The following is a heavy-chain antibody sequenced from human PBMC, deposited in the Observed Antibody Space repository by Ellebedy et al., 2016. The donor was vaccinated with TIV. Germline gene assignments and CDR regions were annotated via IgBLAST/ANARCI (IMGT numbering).Heavy chain of an antibody. J-gene: IGHJ4*02. CDR1: GGSISSSNW. CDR3: ASGMVGVDY. Sequence: SETLSLTXAVSGGSISSSNWWSWIRQPPGKGLEWIGYIYYSGSTYYNPSLKSRVTISVDTSKNQFSLKLSSVTAADTAVYYCASGMVGVDYWGQGTLVTVSS. CDR2: IYYSGST. D-gene: IGHD2-15*01. V-gene: IGHV4-30-4*01.